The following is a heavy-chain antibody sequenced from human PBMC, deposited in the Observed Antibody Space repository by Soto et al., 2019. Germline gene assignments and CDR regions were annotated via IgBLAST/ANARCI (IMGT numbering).Heavy chain of an antibody. V-gene: IGHV3-43*01. CDR2: ISWDGGST. D-gene: IGHD6-6*01. CDR3: AKDIISFGSSSSPLYFDY. J-gene: IGHJ4*02. Sequence: DVQLVESGGVVVQPGGSLRLSCAASGFTFDAYTMHWVRHAPGKGLAWVSLISWDGGSTYYADSVKGRFTISSDNSKNSLYLQMNSLRTEDTALYYCAKDIISFGSSSSPLYFDYWGQGTLVTVSS. CDR1: GFTFDAYT.